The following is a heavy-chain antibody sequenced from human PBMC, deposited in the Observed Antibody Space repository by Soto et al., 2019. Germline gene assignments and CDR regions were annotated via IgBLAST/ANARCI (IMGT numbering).Heavy chain of an antibody. V-gene: IGHV4-30-2*01. CDR2: IYHSGST. J-gene: IGHJ4*02. CDR3: AGHYGSGSYYKAG. D-gene: IGHD3-10*01. Sequence: SETLSLTCAVSGGSLSSGGYSWGWIRQPPGKGLEWIGYIYHSGSTYYNPSLKSRVTISVDTSKNQFSLKLSSVTAADTAVYYCAGHYGSGSYYKAGWGQGTLVTVSS. CDR1: GGSLSSGGYS.